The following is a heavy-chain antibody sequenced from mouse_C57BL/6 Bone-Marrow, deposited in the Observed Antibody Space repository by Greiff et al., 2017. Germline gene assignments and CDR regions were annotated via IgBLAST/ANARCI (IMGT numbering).Heavy chain of an antibody. CDR1: GFTFSDYG. CDR2: ISDGGSYT. D-gene: IGHD2-5*01. V-gene: IGHV5-4*03. CDR3: ARSYYSNYGFAY. J-gene: IGHJ3*01. Sequence: EVTLVESGGGLVKPGGSLKLSCAASGFTFSDYGMHWVRQAPEKGLEWVATISDGGSYTYYPDNVKGRFTISRDNAKNNLYLQMSHLKSEDTAMYYCARSYYSNYGFAYWGQGTLVTVSA.